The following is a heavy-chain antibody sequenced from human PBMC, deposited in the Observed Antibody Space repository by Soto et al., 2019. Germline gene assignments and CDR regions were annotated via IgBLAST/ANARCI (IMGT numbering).Heavy chain of an antibody. J-gene: IGHJ6*03. Sequence: EVQLVESGGGLVQPGGSLRLSCAASGFTFSDHYMDWVRQAPGKGLEWVGRTRNKATSYTTEYAASVKGRFTISRDDSKNSLDLQMNSLKTEDTAVYYWARDLRKGGYSGYDYYYYDYMDVWGKGTTVTVSS. CDR1: GFTFSDHY. V-gene: IGHV3-72*01. CDR3: ARDLRKGGYSGYDYYYYDYMDV. CDR2: TRNKATSYTT. D-gene: IGHD5-12*01.